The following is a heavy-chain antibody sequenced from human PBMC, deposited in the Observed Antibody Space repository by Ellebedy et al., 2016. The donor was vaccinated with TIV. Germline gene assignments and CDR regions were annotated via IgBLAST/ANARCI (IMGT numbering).Heavy chain of an antibody. V-gene: IGHV4/OR15-8*01. J-gene: IGHJ5*02. CDR2: IYHSGSP. D-gene: IGHD2-21*01. CDR3: ARYCCGVPNWFDP. CDR1: GGSINSSNW. Sequence: SETLSLXXVVSGGSINSSNWWPWVRQTPDKGLEWIGEIYHSGSPNYNPSLKSRVTISVDTSKNQFSLKLTSVTATDTAVYYCARYCCGVPNWFDPWGQGSLVTVPS.